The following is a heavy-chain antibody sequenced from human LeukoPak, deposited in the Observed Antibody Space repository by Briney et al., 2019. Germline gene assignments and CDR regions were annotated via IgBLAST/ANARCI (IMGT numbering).Heavy chain of an antibody. V-gene: IGHV1-8*01. CDR3: ARGGCSSTSCYVHYYYYYGMDV. CDR2: MNPNRGNS. D-gene: IGHD2-2*01. CDR1: GYTFTSYD. J-gene: IGHJ6*02. Sequence: ASVKVSCKASGYTFTSYDINWVRQAPGQGLEWMGWMNPNRGNSGYAQKFQGRVTMTRNTSISTAYMELSSLRSEDTAVYYCARGGCSSTSCYVHYYYYYGMDVWGQGTTVTVSS.